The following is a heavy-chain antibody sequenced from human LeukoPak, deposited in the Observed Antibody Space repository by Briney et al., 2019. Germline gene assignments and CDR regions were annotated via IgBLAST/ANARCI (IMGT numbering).Heavy chain of an antibody. D-gene: IGHD1-26*01. Sequence: GRSLRLSCAASGFTFDDYAMHWVRQAPGKGLEWVAVISYDGSNKYYADSVKGRFTISRDNSKNTLYLQMNSLRAEDTAVYYCAKDLEPQLVGAADYWGQGTLVTVSS. V-gene: IGHV3-30*18. CDR3: AKDLEPQLVGAADY. CDR1: GFTFDDYA. CDR2: ISYDGSNK. J-gene: IGHJ4*02.